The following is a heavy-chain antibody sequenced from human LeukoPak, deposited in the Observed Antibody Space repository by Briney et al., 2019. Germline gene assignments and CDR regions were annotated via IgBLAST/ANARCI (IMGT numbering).Heavy chain of an antibody. J-gene: IGHJ3*02. CDR1: GFTFSSYG. D-gene: IGHD1-14*01. CDR3: ARESRAPTGGDAFDI. CDR2: IRYDGSNK. Sequence: GGSLRLSCAASGFTFSSYGMHWVRQAPGKGLEWVAFIRYDGSNKYYADSVRGRFTISRDNSKNTLYLQMNSLRAEDTAVYYCARESRAPTGGDAFDIWGQGTMVTVSS. V-gene: IGHV3-30*02.